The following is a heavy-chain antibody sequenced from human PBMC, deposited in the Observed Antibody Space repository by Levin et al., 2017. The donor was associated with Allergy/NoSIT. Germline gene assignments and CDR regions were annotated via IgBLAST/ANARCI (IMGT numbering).Heavy chain of an antibody. CDR3: ARSYGDYEKFDY. V-gene: IGHV1-46*03. D-gene: IGHD4-17*01. J-gene: IGHJ4*02. CDR1: GYTFTSYY. CDR2: INPSGGST. Sequence: GASVKVSCKASGYTFTSYYMHWVRQAPGQGLEWMGIINPSGGSTSYAQTFQGRVTMTRDTSTSTVYMELSSLRSEDTAVYYCARSYGDYEKFDYWGQGTLVTVSS.